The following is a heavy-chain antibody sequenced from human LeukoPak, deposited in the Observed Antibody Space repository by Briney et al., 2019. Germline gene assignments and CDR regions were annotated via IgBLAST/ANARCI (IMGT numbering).Heavy chain of an antibody. CDR2: IYYTGST. D-gene: IGHD2-15*01. J-gene: IGHJ5*02. CDR1: GGSISSYY. V-gene: IGHV4-59*08. CDR3: ARHGTPWGWFDP. Sequence: PETLSLTCTVSGGSISSYYWSCIRQPPGKGLEWIGYIYYTGSTNYNPSLKSRVTISVDTSKNQFSLKLSSVTAADTAVYYCARHGTPWGWFDPWGQGTLVTVSS.